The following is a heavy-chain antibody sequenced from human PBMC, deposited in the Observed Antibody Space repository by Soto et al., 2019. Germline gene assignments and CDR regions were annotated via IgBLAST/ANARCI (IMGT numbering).Heavy chain of an antibody. Sequence: ASVKVSCKASGYTFTGYYMHWVRQAPGQGLVWMGWINPNSGGTNYAQKFQGWVTMTRDTSISTAYMELSRLRSDDTAVYHCAREHHSMVRGVSYYYGMDVWGQGTTVTVSS. CDR3: AREHHSMVRGVSYYYGMDV. D-gene: IGHD3-10*01. CDR1: GYTFTGYY. V-gene: IGHV1-2*04. J-gene: IGHJ6*02. CDR2: INPNSGGT.